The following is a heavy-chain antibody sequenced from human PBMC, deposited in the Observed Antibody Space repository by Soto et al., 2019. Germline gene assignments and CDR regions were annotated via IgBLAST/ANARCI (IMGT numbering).Heavy chain of an antibody. Sequence: SVKVSCKASGGTFSSYAISWVRQAPGQGLEWMGGIIPIFGTANYAQKFQGRVTITADKSTSTAYMELSSLRSEDTAVYYCASAGSIAARTHYYYYYGMDVWGQGTTVTVSS. CDR3: ASAGSIAARTHYYYYYGMDV. D-gene: IGHD6-6*01. J-gene: IGHJ6*02. CDR1: GGTFSSYA. CDR2: IIPIFGTA. V-gene: IGHV1-69*06.